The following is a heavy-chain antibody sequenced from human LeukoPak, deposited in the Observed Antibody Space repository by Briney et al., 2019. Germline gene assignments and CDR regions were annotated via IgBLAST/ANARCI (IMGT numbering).Heavy chain of an antibody. CDR1: GITFSNYA. Sequence: GGSLRLSCVASGITFSNYAVSWVRQAPEKGLDWVSVISGSAHKIRYADSVKGRFTISRDNSENIVYPQMNDLRAEDTAVYYCAGRVTGYSSGYVYWGQGTLVTVSS. CDR3: AGRVTGYSSGYVY. D-gene: IGHD5-18*01. CDR2: ISGSAHKI. J-gene: IGHJ4*02. V-gene: IGHV3-23*01.